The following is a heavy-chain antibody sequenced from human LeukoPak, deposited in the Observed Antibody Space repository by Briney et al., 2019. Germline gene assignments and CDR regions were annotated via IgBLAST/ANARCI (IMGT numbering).Heavy chain of an antibody. CDR3: GASRSSNWFDP. D-gene: IGHD3-16*02. CDR2: INGDGSIT. Sequence: PGGSLRLSCAASGFTFSTYWMPWVRQAPGKGLVWVSRINGDGSITSYADSVKGRFTISRDNTKNTLYLQMNSLRAEDTAVYYCGASRSSNWFDPWGQGTLVTVSS. J-gene: IGHJ5*02. CDR1: GFTFSTYW. V-gene: IGHV3-74*01.